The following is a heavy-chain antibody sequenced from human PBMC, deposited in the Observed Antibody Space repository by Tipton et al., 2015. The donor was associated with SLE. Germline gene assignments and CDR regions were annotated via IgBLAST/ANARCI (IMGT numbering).Heavy chain of an antibody. CDR1: GVSIRSHY. V-gene: IGHV4-59*11. D-gene: IGHD3-16*01. J-gene: IGHJ5*02. CDR2: IYHNGNT. CDR3: VRDGRFGIMLMVT. Sequence: TLSLTCTVSGVSIRSHYWSWIRLSPGEGLEWIGNIYHNGNTNYNPPPTSRIPIGLDTSKNQFSLNLTTVTAADTAVYYCVRDGRFGIMLMVTWGQGPLVTASS.